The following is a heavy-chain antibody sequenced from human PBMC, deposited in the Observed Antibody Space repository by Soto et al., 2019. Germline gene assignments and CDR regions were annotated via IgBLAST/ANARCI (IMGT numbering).Heavy chain of an antibody. CDR2: ISAYNGNT. CDR1: GYTFTNYG. CDR3: ARPQNDILTDSYTNYFDS. J-gene: IGHJ4*02. Sequence: GASVKVSCKASGYTFTNYGLTWVRQAPGQGPEWVGWISAYNGNTHYAQKLQGRVAMTTDTSTSTAYMELRSLSPDDTAVYYCARPQNDILTDSYTNYFDSWGQGTPVTVSS. V-gene: IGHV1-18*01. D-gene: IGHD3-9*01.